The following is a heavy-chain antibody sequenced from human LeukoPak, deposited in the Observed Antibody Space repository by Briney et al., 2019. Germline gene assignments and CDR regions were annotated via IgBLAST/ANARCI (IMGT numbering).Heavy chain of an antibody. CDR2: ISGSGGST. CDR1: GFTFSSYS. Sequence: GGSLRLSCAASGFTFSSYSMNWVRQAPGKGLEWVSAISGSGGSTYYADSVKGRFTISRDNSKNTLYLQMNSLRAEDTAVYYCAKDVGFIVGATKIDYWGQGTLVTVSS. D-gene: IGHD1-26*01. CDR3: AKDVGFIVGATKIDY. V-gene: IGHV3-23*01. J-gene: IGHJ4*02.